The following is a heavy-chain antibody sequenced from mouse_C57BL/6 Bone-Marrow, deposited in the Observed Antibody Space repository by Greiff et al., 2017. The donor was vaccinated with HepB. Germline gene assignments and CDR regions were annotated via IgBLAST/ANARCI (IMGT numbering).Heavy chain of an antibody. CDR1: GYTFTDYY. V-gene: IGHV1-76*01. CDR3: ASIYYGNYAYFDY. CDR2: IYPGSGNT. Sequence: VQLKESGAELVRPGASVKLSCKASGYTFTDYYINWVKQRPGQGLEWIARIYPGSGNTYYNEKFKGKATLTAEKSSSTAYMQLSSLTSEDSAVYFCASIYYGNYAYFDYWGQGTTLTVSS. D-gene: IGHD2-1*01. J-gene: IGHJ2*01.